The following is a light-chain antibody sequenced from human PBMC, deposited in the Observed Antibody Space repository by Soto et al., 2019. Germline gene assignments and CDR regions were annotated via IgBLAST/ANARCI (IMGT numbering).Light chain of an antibody. J-gene: IGLJ1*01. CDR3: AAWDVTLNGHV. Sequence: QSVLTQPPSVSGTLGQGVTISCSGSTSNIGENTVAWFQQLPGTAPKVLIYVTDRRPSGVPDRFSGSKSGTSAYLAISGLXXXDEADYYCAAWDVTLNGHVFGTGTKLTVL. CDR1: TSNIGENT. V-gene: IGLV1-44*01. CDR2: VTD.